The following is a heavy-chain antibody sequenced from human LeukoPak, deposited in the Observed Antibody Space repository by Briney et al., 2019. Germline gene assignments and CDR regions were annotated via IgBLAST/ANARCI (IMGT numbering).Heavy chain of an antibody. J-gene: IGHJ5*02. V-gene: IGHV3-11*01. Sequence: GGSLRLSCAASGFTFSDYYMNWIRQAPGKGLEWLSYITASSGTRYYADSVKGRFTISRDNAKNSLYLQMNSLRAEDTAVYYCARGLAANDWFDPWGQGTLVTVSS. D-gene: IGHD2-15*01. CDR1: GFTFSDYY. CDR2: ITASSGTR. CDR3: ARGLAANDWFDP.